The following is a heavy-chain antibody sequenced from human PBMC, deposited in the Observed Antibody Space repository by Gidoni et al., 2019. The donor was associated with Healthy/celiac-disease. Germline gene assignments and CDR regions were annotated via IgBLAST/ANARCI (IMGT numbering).Heavy chain of an antibody. D-gene: IGHD4-4*01. CDR1: GFTLSSYG. V-gene: IGHV3-33*01. CDR2: IWYDGSNK. CDR3: ARDHVRYSNYPSDGMDV. J-gene: IGHJ6*02. Sequence: QVQLVESGGGLVKPGRSLRPSCAAPGFTLSSYGMHWVRQAPGKGLEWVAVIWYDGSNKYYADSVEGRFTITRDKSKNTLYLQMNSRRAEDTAVDYCARDHVRYSNYPSDGMDVWGQGTTVTVSS.